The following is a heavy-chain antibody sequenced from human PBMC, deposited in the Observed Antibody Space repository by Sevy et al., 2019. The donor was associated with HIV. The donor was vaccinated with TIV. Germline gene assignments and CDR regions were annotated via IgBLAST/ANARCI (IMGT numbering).Heavy chain of an antibody. CDR1: GGSISSGDYY. CDR2: IYYSGST. D-gene: IGHD3-10*01. CDR3: AKRDRHYYGSGSYYYGMDV. Sequence: SETLSLTCTVSGGSISSGDYYWSWIRQPPGKGLEWIGYIYYSGSTYYNPSLKSRVTISVDTSKNQFSLKLSSVTAADTAMYYCAKRDRHYYGSGSYYYGMDVWGQGTTVTVSS. J-gene: IGHJ6*02. V-gene: IGHV4-30-4*01.